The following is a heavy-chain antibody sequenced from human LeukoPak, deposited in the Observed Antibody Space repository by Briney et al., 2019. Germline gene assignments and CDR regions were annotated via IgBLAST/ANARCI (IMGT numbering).Heavy chain of an antibody. D-gene: IGHD3-10*01. CDR3: ARRRITMVRGVRPGWFDP. J-gene: IGHJ5*02. CDR2: INPNSGCT. CDR1: GYTFTGYY. Sequence: GASVKVSCTASGYTFTGYYMHWVRQAPGQGLEWMGWINPNSGCTNYAQKFQGRVTMTRDTSISTAYMELSRLRSDDTAVYYCARRRITMVRGVRPGWFDPWGQGTLVTVSS. V-gene: IGHV1-2*02.